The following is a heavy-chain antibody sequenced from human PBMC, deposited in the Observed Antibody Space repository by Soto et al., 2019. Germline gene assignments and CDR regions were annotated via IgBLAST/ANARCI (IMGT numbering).Heavy chain of an antibody. D-gene: IGHD3-3*02. CDR1: GFTFSSYA. CDR3: AKDRQEGAQHLPLSYFDS. Sequence: GGSLRLSCAASGFTFSSYAMSWVRRAPGKGLEWVSGISGSAGSTHYAGSVKGRFTISRDNSKNTLYLQMNSLRAEDTAVYYCAKDRQEGAQHLPLSYFDSWGQGTLVTVSS. CDR2: ISGSAGST. J-gene: IGHJ4*02. V-gene: IGHV3-23*01.